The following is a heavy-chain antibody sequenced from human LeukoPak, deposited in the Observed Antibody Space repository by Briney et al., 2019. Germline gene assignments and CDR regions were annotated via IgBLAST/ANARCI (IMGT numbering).Heavy chain of an antibody. J-gene: IGHJ4*02. D-gene: IGHD1-1*01. CDR2: IWYDGSNK. CDR3: AREYSWTASDY. Sequence: GGSLRLSCAASGFTFSSCGMHWVRQAPGKGLEWVAVIWYDGSNKYYADSVKGRFTISRDNSKNTLYLQMNSLRAEDTAVYYCAREYSWTASDYWGQGTLVTVSS. V-gene: IGHV3-33*01. CDR1: GFTFSSCG.